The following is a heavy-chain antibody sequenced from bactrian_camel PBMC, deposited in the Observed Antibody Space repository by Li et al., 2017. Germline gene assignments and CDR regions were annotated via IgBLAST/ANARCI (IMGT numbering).Heavy chain of an antibody. Sequence: HVQLVESGGGTVQAGGSLRLSCIVSGYTYSSNCVGWFRQAPGKEREGVASIYVEHGSSTHYYADSVRGRFTVSRDNAKNTLYLQLNSLKNEDTAMYYCAKDRWLGSNVEVTSDFDYWGQGTQVTVS. D-gene: IGHD1*01. V-gene: IGHV3S1*01. J-gene: IGHJ6*01. CDR1: GYTYSSNC. CDR3: AKDRWLGSNVEVTSDFDY. CDR2: IYVEHGSST.